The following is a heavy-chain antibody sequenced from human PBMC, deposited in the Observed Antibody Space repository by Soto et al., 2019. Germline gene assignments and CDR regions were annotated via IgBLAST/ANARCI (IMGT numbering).Heavy chain of an antibody. Sequence: GGSLRLSCAASGFTFSSYGMHWVRQAPGKGLEWVAVIWYDGSNKYYADSVKGRFTISRDNSKNTLYLQMNSLRAEDTAVYYCARERRVERGAYYYYYYGMDVWGQGTTVTVSS. D-gene: IGHD1-1*01. CDR3: ARERRVERGAYYYYYYGMDV. CDR2: IWYDGSNK. V-gene: IGHV3-33*01. CDR1: GFTFSSYG. J-gene: IGHJ6*02.